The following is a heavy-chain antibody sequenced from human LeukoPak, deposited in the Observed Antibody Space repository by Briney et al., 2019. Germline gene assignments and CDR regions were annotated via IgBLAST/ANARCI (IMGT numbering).Heavy chain of an antibody. CDR1: GFTFSGSA. CDR3: IRPPYCSSTSWSDCYARDY. V-gene: IGHV3-73*01. D-gene: IGHD2-2*01. CDR2: IRSKANSYAT. Sequence: GGSLRLSCAASGFTFSGSAMHWVRQASGKGLEWVGRIRSKANSYATAYAASVKGRFTISRDDSKNTAYLQMNSLKTEDTAVYYCIRPPYCSSTSWSDCYARDYWGQGTLVTVSS. J-gene: IGHJ4*02.